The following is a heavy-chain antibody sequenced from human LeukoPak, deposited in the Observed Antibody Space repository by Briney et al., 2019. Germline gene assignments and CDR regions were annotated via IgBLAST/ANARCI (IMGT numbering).Heavy chain of an antibody. CDR1: GGTFSSYT. D-gene: IGHD3-3*01. J-gene: IGHJ3*02. Sequence: ASVKVSCKASGGTFSSYTISWVRQAPGQGLEWMGRIIPILGIANYAQKFQGRVTITADKSTSTAYMELSSLRSEDTAVYYCARSVDYDFWSGTREDAFDIWGQGTMVTVSS. V-gene: IGHV1-69*02. CDR3: ARSVDYDFWSGTREDAFDI. CDR2: IIPILGIA.